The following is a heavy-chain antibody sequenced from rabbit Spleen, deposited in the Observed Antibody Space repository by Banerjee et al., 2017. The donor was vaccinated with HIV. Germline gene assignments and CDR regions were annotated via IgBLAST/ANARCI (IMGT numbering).Heavy chain of an antibody. Sequence: QEQLVESGGDLVKPEGSLTLTCTASGFSFNSGYWMCWVRQAPGKGLEWIACIDVGTTNTYYPRWAKGRFTVSKTSSTTVTLQMTSLTAADTATYFCARDTSSSFSSYGMDLWGQGTLVTVS. CDR2: IDVGTTNT. CDR1: GFSFNSGYW. CDR3: ARDTSSSFSSYGMDL. V-gene: IGHV1S45*01. J-gene: IGHJ6*01. D-gene: IGHD1-1*01.